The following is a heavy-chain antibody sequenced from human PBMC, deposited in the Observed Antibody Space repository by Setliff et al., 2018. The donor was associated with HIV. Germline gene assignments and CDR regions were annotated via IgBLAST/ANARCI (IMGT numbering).Heavy chain of an antibody. CDR3: ARDNTVWSCDH. J-gene: IGHJ4*02. Sequence: ASVKVSCKTSGYTFTSYDIHWVRQAPGQGPEWMGTITPSGGTTGYAQKFRGRLIVTRDTSTTTVYMELSSLRSEDTAVYHCARDNTVWSCDHWGQGTLVTVSS. CDR2: ITPSGGTT. V-gene: IGHV1-46*01. CDR1: GYTFTSYD. D-gene: IGHD2-8*02.